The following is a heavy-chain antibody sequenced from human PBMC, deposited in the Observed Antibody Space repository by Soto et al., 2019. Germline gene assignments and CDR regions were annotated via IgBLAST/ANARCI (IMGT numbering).Heavy chain of an antibody. J-gene: IGHJ3*02. D-gene: IGHD6-13*01. V-gene: IGHV4-31*03. CDR2: ISYSGST. CDR3: AREGAGPKGSSSWPDDAVAI. Sequence: QVQLQESGPGLVKPSQTLSLTCTVSGGSISSGGYYWSWIRQHPGKGLEWIGYISYSGSTYYNPSLTSRVTISVDTSKDQFSLKLSSVTAADTAVYYCAREGAGPKGSSSWPDDAVAIWGQGTMVTVSS. CDR1: GGSISSGGYY.